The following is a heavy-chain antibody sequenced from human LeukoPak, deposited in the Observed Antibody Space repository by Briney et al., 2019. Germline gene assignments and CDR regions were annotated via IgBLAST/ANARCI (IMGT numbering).Heavy chain of an antibody. CDR3: AREYSSGWSVDY. D-gene: IGHD6-19*01. CDR1: GYSISSGYY. Sequence: SETLSLTCTVSGYSISSGYYWGWIRQPPGKGLEWIGSIYHSGSTYYNPSLKSRVTISVDTSKNQFSLRLSSVTAADTAVYYCAREYSSGWSVDYWGQGTLVTVSS. J-gene: IGHJ4*02. V-gene: IGHV4-38-2*02. CDR2: IYHSGST.